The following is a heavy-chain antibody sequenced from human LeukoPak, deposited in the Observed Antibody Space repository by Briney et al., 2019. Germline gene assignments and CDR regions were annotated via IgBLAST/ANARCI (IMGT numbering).Heavy chain of an antibody. CDR1: GGSISSYY. CDR2: IYYSGST. CDR3: ARDTFPGIVVVPAAQGGAFDI. V-gene: IGHV4-59*12. J-gene: IGHJ3*02. D-gene: IGHD2-2*01. Sequence: PSETLSLTCTVSGGSISSYYWSWIRQPPGKGLEWIGYIYYSGSTNYNPSLKSRVTISVDTSKNQFSLKLSSVTAADTAVYYCARDTFPGIVVVPAAQGGAFDIWGQGTMVTVSS.